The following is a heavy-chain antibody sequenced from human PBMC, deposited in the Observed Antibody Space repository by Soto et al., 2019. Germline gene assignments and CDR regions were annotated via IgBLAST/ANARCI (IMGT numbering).Heavy chain of an antibody. J-gene: IGHJ4*02. CDR1: GYTFTSYA. CDR3: ARAPDYYDSSGPGRDFDY. D-gene: IGHD3-22*01. V-gene: IGHV1-3*01. Sequence: ASVKVSCKASGYTFTSYAMHWVRQAPGQRLEWMGWINAGNGNTKYSQKFQGRVTITRDTSASTAYMELSSLRSEDTAVYYCARAPDYYDSSGPGRDFDYWGQGTLVTVPS. CDR2: INAGNGNT.